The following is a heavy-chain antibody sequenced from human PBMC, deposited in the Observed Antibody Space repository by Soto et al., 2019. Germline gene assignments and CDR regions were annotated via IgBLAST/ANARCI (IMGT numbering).Heavy chain of an antibody. D-gene: IGHD2-15*01. CDR2: INSDGSST. CDR3: ARDGGYCSGGSCLLHAFDI. V-gene: IGHV3-74*01. CDR1: GFTFSSYW. Sequence: GESLKISCAASGFTFSSYWMHWVRQAPGKGLVWVSRINSDGSSTSYADSVKGRFTISRDNAKNTLYLQMNSLRAEDTAVYYCARDGGYCSGGSCLLHAFDIWGQGTMVTVSS. J-gene: IGHJ3*02.